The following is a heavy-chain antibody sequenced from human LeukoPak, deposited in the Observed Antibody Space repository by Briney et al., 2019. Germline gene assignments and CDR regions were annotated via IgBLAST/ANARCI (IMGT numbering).Heavy chain of an antibody. Sequence: GGSLSLSCAASGFTFSSYGMHWVRQAPGKGLEWVAVISYDGSNKYYADSEMGRFTISSDNSKNTLYLQMNSPGAEDTAGDYCAKNWNYPDDWGQGTLVTVSS. CDR2: ISYDGSNK. V-gene: IGHV3-30*18. D-gene: IGHD1-1*01. J-gene: IGHJ4*02. CDR1: GFTFSSYG. CDR3: AKNWNYPDD.